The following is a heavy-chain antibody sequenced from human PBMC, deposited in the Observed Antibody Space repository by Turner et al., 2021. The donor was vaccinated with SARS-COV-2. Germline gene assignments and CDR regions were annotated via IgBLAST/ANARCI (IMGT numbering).Heavy chain of an antibody. V-gene: IGHV1-8*01. Sequence: QVQLVQSGAEVKKPGASVKVSCKASGYTFTNYDINWVRQATGQGLEWMGWMNPNSGITGYAQKFPGRVTMTRDTSISTAYMELSSLRSEDTAVYYCARLHGHCTSSSCYWDYYFGMDVWGQGTTVTVSS. CDR1: GYTFTNYD. CDR3: ARLHGHCTSSSCYWDYYFGMDV. CDR2: MNPNSGIT. J-gene: IGHJ6*02. D-gene: IGHD2-2*01.